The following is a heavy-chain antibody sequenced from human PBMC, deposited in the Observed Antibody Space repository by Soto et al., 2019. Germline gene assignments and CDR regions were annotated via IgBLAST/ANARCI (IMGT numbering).Heavy chain of an antibody. CDR2: IYYSGST. Sequence: PSETLSLTCTVAGGSISSSSYYWGWIRQPPGKGLEWIGSIYYSGSTYYNPSLKSRVTISVDTSKNQFSLKLSSVTAADTAVYYCARLLLEMATIESYFDYWGQGTLVTVSS. V-gene: IGHV4-39*01. CDR3: ARLLLEMATIESYFDY. J-gene: IGHJ4*02. CDR1: GGSISSSSYY. D-gene: IGHD5-12*01.